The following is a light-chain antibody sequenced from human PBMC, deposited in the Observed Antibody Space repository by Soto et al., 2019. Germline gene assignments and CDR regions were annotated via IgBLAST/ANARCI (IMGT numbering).Light chain of an antibody. CDR2: EGS. CDR1: SNDVGAYKY. J-gene: IGLJ2*01. CDR3: CSYAGSSTVV. Sequence: QSALTQPASVSGSPGQSITISCTGTSNDVGAYKYVSWYQQQPDKAPKLMIYEGSKRPSGVSNRFSGSKSGNTASLTISGLQAEDEADYYCCSYAGSSTVVFGGGTKVTVL. V-gene: IGLV2-23*01.